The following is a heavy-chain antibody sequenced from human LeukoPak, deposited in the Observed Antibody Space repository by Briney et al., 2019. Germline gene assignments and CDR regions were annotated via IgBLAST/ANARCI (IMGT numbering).Heavy chain of an antibody. CDR1: GFTFSTYG. CDR2: ISGSGGST. D-gene: IGHD6-19*01. J-gene: IGHJ4*02. V-gene: IGHV3-23*01. CDR3: AKDRDIAVAGSGGY. Sequence: GGSLRLSCAASGFTFSTYGMNWVRQAPGKGLEWVSLISGSGGSTYYADSVKGRFTISRDNSKNTLYLQMNSLTAEDTAVYYCAKDRDIAVAGSGGYWGQGTLVTVSS.